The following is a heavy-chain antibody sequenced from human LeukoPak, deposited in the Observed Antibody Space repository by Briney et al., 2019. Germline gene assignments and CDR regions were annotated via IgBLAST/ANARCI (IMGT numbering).Heavy chain of an antibody. D-gene: IGHD3-3*01. CDR3: ARVRRYDFWSGYSKRGYMDV. CDR1: GFTVSSNY. Sequence: GGSLRLSCAASGFTVSSNYMNWVRQAPGKGLKWVSVIYRSGSTYYADSVKGRFTISRDNSKNTLYLQMNSLRAEDTAVYYCARVRRYDFWSGYSKRGYMDVWGKGTTVTVSS. J-gene: IGHJ6*03. V-gene: IGHV3-66*03. CDR2: IYRSGST.